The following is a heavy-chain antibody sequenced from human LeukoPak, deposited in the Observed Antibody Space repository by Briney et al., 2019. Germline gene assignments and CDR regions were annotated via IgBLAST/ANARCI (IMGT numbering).Heavy chain of an antibody. CDR1: GFTFSTYP. J-gene: IGHJ3*02. Sequence: AGGSLRLSCSASGFTFSTYPMHWVRQAPGRGLEYVSVMAGNGGYTYCADSVKGRITISRDNSNNTLYLQMSSLRAEDTAIYYCAKDRGRDYFDNSGYYDVAFDIWGQGAMVTVSS. V-gene: IGHV3-64D*06. CDR2: MAGNGGYT. D-gene: IGHD3-22*01. CDR3: AKDRGRDYFDNSGYYDVAFDI.